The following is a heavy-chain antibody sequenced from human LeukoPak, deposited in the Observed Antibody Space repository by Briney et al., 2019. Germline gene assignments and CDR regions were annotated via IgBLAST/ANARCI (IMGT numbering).Heavy chain of an antibody. CDR3: ARVDGPTSNYYGSGSSTLYYYYGMDV. J-gene: IGHJ6*02. V-gene: IGHV1-18*01. Sequence: EASVKVSCKASGYTFTSYGISWVRQAPGQGLEWMGWISAYNGNTNYAQKLQGRVTMTTDTSTSTAYMELRSLRSDDTAVYYCARVDGPTSNYYGSGSSTLYYYYGMDVWGQGTTVTVSS. CDR2: ISAYNGNT. D-gene: IGHD3-10*01. CDR1: GYTFTSYG.